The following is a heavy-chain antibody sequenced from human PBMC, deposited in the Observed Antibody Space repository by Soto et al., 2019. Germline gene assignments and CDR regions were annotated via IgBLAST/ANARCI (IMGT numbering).Heavy chain of an antibody. D-gene: IGHD6-19*01. CDR3: ARDLRAPSSGWYYFDY. J-gene: IGHJ4*02. Sequence: GSLRLSCAASGFTFSSYGMHWVRQAPGKGLEWVAVIWYDGSNKYYADSVKGRFTISRDNSKNTLYLQMNCLRAEDTAVYYCARDLRAPSSGWYYFDYWGQGTLVTVSS. CDR1: GFTFSSYG. CDR2: IWYDGSNK. V-gene: IGHV3-33*01.